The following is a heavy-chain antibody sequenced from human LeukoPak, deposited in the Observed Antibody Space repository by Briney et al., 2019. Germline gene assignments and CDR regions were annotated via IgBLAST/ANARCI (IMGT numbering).Heavy chain of an antibody. Sequence: GGSLRLSCAASGFTFSSYSMNWARQAPGKGLEWVSSISSSSNHIYYADSVKGRFTISRDNAKNSLYLQMNSLRAEDTAVYYCAKNYYGSGSYYTIDYWGQGTLVTVSP. CDR2: ISSSSNHI. D-gene: IGHD3-10*01. J-gene: IGHJ4*02. V-gene: IGHV3-21*04. CDR1: GFTFSSYS. CDR3: AKNYYGSGSYYTIDY.